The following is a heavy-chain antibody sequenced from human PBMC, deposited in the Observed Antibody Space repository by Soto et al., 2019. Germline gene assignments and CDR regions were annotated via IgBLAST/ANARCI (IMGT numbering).Heavy chain of an antibody. CDR3: AHRYGGNYYRWCFDS. Sequence: QITLKESGPTLVKPTQTLTVTCTFSGFSLSTSGAGVGWIRQSPGKAPEWLALISWKDEKRYNPGLKSRLTITKDTSKNQVVLTMTALDPVDTATYFCAHRYGGNYYRWCFDSWGQGTLVTVSS. CDR1: GFSLSTSGAG. CDR2: ISWKDEK. D-gene: IGHD1-26*01. J-gene: IGHJ4*02. V-gene: IGHV2-5*01.